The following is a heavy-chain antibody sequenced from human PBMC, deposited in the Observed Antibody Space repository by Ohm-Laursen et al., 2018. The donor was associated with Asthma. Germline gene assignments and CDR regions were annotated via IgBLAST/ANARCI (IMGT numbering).Heavy chain of an antibody. CDR3: AKGLRYDGYLYGLDV. CDR2: IYERGST. V-gene: IGHV4-61*01. J-gene: IGHJ6*02. CDR1: GASVGSGSSF. Sequence: SDTLSLTCSVSGASVGSGSSFWSWIRQPPGKGLEWMGYIYERGSTNYYPSLKGRVTISLDTSKNQFSLRLSSVTAADTAVYYCAKGLRYDGYLYGLDVWGHGTTVTVSS. D-gene: IGHD5-24*01.